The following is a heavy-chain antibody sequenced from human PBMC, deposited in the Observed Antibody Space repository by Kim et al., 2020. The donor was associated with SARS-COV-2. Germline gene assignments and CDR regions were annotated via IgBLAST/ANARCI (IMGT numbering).Heavy chain of an antibody. D-gene: IGHD6-19*01. CDR3: ARDFHEGSGWYKGYYSDY. CDR2: INPSGGRT. V-gene: IGHV1-46*01. J-gene: IGHJ4*02. Sequence: ASVKVSCKASGYSFTSQYMHWVRQAPGQGLEWMGIINPSGGRTSYAQKFQGRVNMTRDTSTSTVHMELSSLRSEDTAVYYCARDFHEGSGWYKGYYSDYWGQGTLVTVSS. CDR1: GYSFTSQY.